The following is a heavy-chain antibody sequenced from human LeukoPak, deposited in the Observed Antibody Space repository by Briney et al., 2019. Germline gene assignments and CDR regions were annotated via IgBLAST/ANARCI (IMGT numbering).Heavy chain of an antibody. CDR3: ALLWFRELPWFDP. V-gene: IGHV3-33*01. CDR2: IWYDGSNK. CDR1: GFTFSSYG. Sequence: GGSLRLSCAASGFTFSSYGMHWVRQAPGKGLEWVAVIWYDGSNKYYADSVKGRFTISRDNSKNTLYLQMNSLRAEDTAVYYCALLWFRELPWFDPWGQGTLVTVSS. D-gene: IGHD3-10*01. J-gene: IGHJ5*02.